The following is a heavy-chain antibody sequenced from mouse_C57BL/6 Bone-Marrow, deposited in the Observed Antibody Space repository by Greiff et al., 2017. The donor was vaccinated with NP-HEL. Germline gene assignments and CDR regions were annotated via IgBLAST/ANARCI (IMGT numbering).Heavy chain of an antibody. V-gene: IGHV1-50*01. CDR3: ASPAGTFFAY. D-gene: IGHD4-1*01. CDR1: GYTFTSYW. Sequence: QVQLQQPGAELVKPGASVKLSCKASGYTFTSYWMQWVKQRPGQGLAWIGEIDPSDSYTNYTQKFKGKATLTVDTSSSTAYMQLSSLTSEDSAVYYCASPAGTFFAYWGQGTLVTVSA. J-gene: IGHJ3*01. CDR2: IDPSDSYT.